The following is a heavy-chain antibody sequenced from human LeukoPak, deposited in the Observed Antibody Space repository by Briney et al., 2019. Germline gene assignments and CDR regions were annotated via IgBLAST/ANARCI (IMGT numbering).Heavy chain of an antibody. CDR3: ARAADSGGFYKSSNY. CDR1: GFTFKYYA. CDR2: ISDDGTND. J-gene: IGHJ4*02. V-gene: IGHV3-30*04. D-gene: IGHD3-10*01. Sequence: GGSLRLSCAASGFTFKYYAMYWVRQAPGKGLEWAAVISDDGTNDYYADSVKGRFTISRDDSQSTLHLQMNNLRIEDTAVYYCARAADSGGFYKSSNYWGQGTLVTVSS.